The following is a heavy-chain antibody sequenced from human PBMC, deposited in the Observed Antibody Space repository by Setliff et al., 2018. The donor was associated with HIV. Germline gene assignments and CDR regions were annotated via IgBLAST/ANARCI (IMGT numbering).Heavy chain of an antibody. CDR2: INPAGNPT. Sequence: ASVKVSCKVSGHTLTKLSMHWVRQAPGQGLEWMGIINPAGNPTSYAQKFQGRLTMTRDTSTNTVYMELSSLRSEDTAVYYCARAYSGSFDYWGQGTLVTAPQ. V-gene: IGHV1-46*01. CDR1: GHTLTKLS. CDR3: ARAYSGSFDY. J-gene: IGHJ4*02. D-gene: IGHD1-26*01.